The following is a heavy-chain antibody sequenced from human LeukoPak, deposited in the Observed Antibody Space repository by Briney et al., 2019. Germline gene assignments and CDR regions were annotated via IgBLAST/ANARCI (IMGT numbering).Heavy chain of an antibody. CDR3: AKDRPLNGGFDP. D-gene: IGHD3-10*01. Sequence: PGGSLRLSCEVSGFSLTTYGMLWVRQAPGKGLEWVAFIRSNGINTYYGDSVKGRFTISRDISKSTLYLQMNSLTTDDTALYFCAKDRPLNGGFDPWGQGSLVIVSS. J-gene: IGHJ5*02. CDR2: IRSNGINT. CDR1: GFSLTTYG. V-gene: IGHV3-30*02.